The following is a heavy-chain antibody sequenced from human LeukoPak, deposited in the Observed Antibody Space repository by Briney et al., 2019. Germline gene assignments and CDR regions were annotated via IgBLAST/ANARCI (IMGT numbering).Heavy chain of an antibody. CDR3: AREWDSKKKGIDY. CDR2: IWYDGSNK. D-gene: IGHD1-26*01. V-gene: IGHV3-33*01. J-gene: IGHJ4*02. CDR1: GFTFSSYG. Sequence: PGGSLRLSCAASGFTFSSYGMHWVRQAPGKGLKWVAVIWYDGSNKYYADSVEGRFTISRDNSKNTLYLQMNSLRAEDTAVYYWAREWDSKKKGIDYWGQGTLVTVSS.